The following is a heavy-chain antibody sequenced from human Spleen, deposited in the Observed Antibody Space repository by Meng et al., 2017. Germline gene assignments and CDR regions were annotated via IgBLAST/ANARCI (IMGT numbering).Heavy chain of an antibody. CDR3: ARKAGNCVTTTCYSLDY. CDR1: GGIFSNYV. J-gene: IGHJ4*02. D-gene: IGHD2-2*01. CDR2: INAVFGTT. Sequence: SVKVSCKTPGGIFSNYVIGWVRQAPGQGLEWMGGINAVFGTTNYAQKFQGRVTITTDESTSTVYMELTRLTSEDTAVYFCARKAGNCVTTTCYSLDYWGQGTLVTVSS. V-gene: IGHV1-69*05.